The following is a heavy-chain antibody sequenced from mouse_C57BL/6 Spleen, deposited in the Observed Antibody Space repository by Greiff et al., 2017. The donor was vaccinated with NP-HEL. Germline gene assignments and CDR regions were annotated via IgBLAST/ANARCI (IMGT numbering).Heavy chain of an antibody. J-gene: IGHJ2*01. V-gene: IGHV1-74*01. CDR3: ARPVLRPSPVGYFDY. D-gene: IGHD1-1*01. CDR1: GYTFTSYW. CDR2: IHPSDSDT. Sequence: QVQLQQPGAELVKPGASVKVSCKASGYTFTSYWMHWVKQRPGQGLEWIGRIHPSDSDTNYNQKFKGEATLTVDQSSSHAAMQLSSLTSEDSAVYSCARPVLRPSPVGYFDYWGQGTTLTVSS.